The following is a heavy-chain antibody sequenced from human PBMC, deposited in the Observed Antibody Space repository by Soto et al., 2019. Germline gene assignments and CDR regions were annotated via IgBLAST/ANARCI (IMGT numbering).Heavy chain of an antibody. Sequence: GGSLRLSXTASGFNFTYNAMSWVRQAPGKGLQWVSTVSGNGENTYYAESVRGRFTISRDTSKNTLYLQMNSLRAEDTAVYYCARDLGMYNWNHYFDYWGQGTLVTVSS. D-gene: IGHD1-20*01. CDR2: VSGNGENT. CDR1: GFNFTYNA. V-gene: IGHV3-23*01. CDR3: ARDLGMYNWNHYFDY. J-gene: IGHJ4*02.